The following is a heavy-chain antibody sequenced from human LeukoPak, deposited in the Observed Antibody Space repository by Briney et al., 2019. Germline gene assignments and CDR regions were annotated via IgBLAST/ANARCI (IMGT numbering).Heavy chain of an antibody. V-gene: IGHV4-59*08. CDR2: IYYSGST. Sequence: SETLSLTCTVSGGSICSYYWSWIRQPPGKGLEWIGYIYYSGSTNYNPSLKSRVTISVDTSKNQFSLKLSSVTAADTAVYYCARRTYEDWFDPWGQGTLVTVSS. D-gene: IGHD5-12*01. CDR3: ARRTYEDWFDP. J-gene: IGHJ5*02. CDR1: GGSICSYY.